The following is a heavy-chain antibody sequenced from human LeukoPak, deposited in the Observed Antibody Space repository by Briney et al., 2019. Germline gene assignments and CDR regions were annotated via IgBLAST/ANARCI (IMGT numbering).Heavy chain of an antibody. CDR3: ARGPTTVTRAFDY. CDR1: GGSISSSSYY. CDR2: IYYSGSS. V-gene: IGHV4-39*07. Sequence: SETLSLTCTVSGGSISSSSYYWVWIRQPPGKGLEWIGSIYYSGSSYYNPSLKSRVTMSVDTSKNQFSLKLSSVTAADTAVYYCARGPTTVTRAFDYWGQGTLVTVSS. D-gene: IGHD4-17*01. J-gene: IGHJ4*02.